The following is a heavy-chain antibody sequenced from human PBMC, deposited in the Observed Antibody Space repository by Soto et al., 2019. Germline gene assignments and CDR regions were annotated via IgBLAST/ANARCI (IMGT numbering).Heavy chain of an antibody. V-gene: IGHV1-2*02. CDR3: AREKYYDSSGYYHYFAY. J-gene: IGHJ4*02. CDR2: INPNSGGT. CDR1: GYTFTGYY. Sequence: ASVKVSCKASGYTFTGYYMHWVRQAPGQGLEWMGWINPNSGGTNYAQKFQGRVTMTRDTSISTAYMELSRLRSDDTAVYYCAREKYYDSSGYYHYFAYWGQGALVTVS. D-gene: IGHD3-22*01.